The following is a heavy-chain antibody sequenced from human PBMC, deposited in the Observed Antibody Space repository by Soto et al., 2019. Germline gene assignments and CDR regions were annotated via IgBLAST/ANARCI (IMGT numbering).Heavy chain of an antibody. J-gene: IGHJ4*02. D-gene: IGHD4-17*01. V-gene: IGHV4-59*01. CDR1: GGSISSYY. CDR2: IYYTGST. Sequence: QVQLQESGPGLVKPSETLSLTCTVYGGSISSYYWCWIRQPPGKGLEWIGYIYYTGSTNYNPSLKSRVTISVDTSKSQFSLKLSSVTDADTAVYYCAIYYGDYFDYWGQGPLVTVSS. CDR3: AIYYGDYFDY.